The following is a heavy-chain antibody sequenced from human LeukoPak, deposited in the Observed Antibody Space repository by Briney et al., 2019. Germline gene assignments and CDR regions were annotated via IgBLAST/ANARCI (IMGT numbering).Heavy chain of an antibody. V-gene: IGHV1-2*04. Sequence: ASVKVSCKASGYTFSGYYLHWVRQAPGQGPEWMGWINPHGGGTNYAQKFQGWVTMTRDTSISTAYMELSRLRSDDTAVYYCARALNWNDVSPYFDYWGQGTLVTVSS. CDR3: ARALNWNDVSPYFDY. CDR2: INPHGGGT. J-gene: IGHJ4*02. D-gene: IGHD1-1*01. CDR1: GYTFSGYY.